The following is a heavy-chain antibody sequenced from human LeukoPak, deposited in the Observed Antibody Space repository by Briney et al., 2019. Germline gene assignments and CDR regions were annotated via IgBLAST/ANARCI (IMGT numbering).Heavy chain of an antibody. D-gene: IGHD2-21*01. Sequence: TRGSLRLSCTASGFTFSSYAMTWVRQAPGKGLEWVSLISGSGGTTYYADSVKGRFTISRDNSKNTLYLQMNSLRAEDTAVYYCARDLFIRQPRDDYWGQGTLVTVSS. J-gene: IGHJ4*02. CDR3: ARDLFIRQPRDDY. CDR1: GFTFSSYA. CDR2: ISGSGGTT. V-gene: IGHV3-23*01.